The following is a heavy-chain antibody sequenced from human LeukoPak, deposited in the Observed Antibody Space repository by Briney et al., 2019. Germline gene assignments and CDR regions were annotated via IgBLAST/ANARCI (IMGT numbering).Heavy chain of an antibody. V-gene: IGHV4-59*01. D-gene: IGHD5-18*01. CDR2: IYYSGST. CDR3: ASVDTAMETIDY. Sequence: SETLPLTCTVSGGSISSYYWSWIRQPPGKGLEWIGYIYYSGSTNYNPSLKSRVTISVDTSKNQFSLKLSPVTAADTAVYYCASVDTAMETIDYWGQGTLVTVSS. J-gene: IGHJ4*02. CDR1: GGSISSYY.